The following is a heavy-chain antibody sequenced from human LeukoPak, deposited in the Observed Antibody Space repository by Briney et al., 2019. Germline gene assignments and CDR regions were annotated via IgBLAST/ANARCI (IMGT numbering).Heavy chain of an antibody. Sequence: GESLKISCQGSGYRFTNYWIGWVRQMPGKGLEWMGIIYPGDSETRYSPSFQGQVTISADKSTSTAYLQWGSLKASDTAMYYCARFLNYDSFSGYGDYWGQGILVTVSS. V-gene: IGHV5-51*01. CDR3: ARFLNYDSFSGYGDY. CDR1: GYRFTNYW. CDR2: IYPGDSET. J-gene: IGHJ4*02. D-gene: IGHD3-3*01.